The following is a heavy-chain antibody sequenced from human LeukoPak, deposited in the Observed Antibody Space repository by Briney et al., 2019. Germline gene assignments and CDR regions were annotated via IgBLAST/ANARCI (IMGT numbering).Heavy chain of an antibody. J-gene: IGHJ4*02. CDR2: INPNSGGT. CDR3: ARGLYGDYYIRYFDF. V-gene: IGHV1-2*02. D-gene: IGHD4-17*01. Sequence: ASVKVSCKASGYTFTGYYMHWVRQAPGQGLEWMGWINPNSGGTNYAQKFQGRVTMTTDTSTSTASMELRSLRSDDTAVYYCARGLYGDYYIRYFDFWGQGTLVAVSS. CDR1: GYTFTGYY.